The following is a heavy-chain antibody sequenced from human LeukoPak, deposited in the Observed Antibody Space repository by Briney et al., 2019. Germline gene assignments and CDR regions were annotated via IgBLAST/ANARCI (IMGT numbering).Heavy chain of an antibody. CDR1: GGSISSYY. Sequence: SETLSLTCSVSGGSISSYYWSWIRQPAGKGLEWIGRIYTTGSTDYNPPLKSRVTMSVDTSKNQFSLNLSSVTAADTAEYYCARDVRGWSGFDYWGQGTLVTVSS. D-gene: IGHD3-3*01. J-gene: IGHJ4*02. V-gene: IGHV4-4*07. CDR2: IYTTGST. CDR3: ARDVRGWSGFDY.